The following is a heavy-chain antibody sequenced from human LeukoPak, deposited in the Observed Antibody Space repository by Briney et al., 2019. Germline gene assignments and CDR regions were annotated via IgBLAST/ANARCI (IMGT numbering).Heavy chain of an antibody. CDR1: GFTFSSYG. CDR3: AKDPGYSSGWTYYYYGMDV. CDR2: IWYDGSNK. V-gene: IGHV3-33*06. Sequence: PGRSLRLSCAASGFTFSSYGMHWVRQAPGKGLEWVAVIWYDGSNKYYADSVKGRFTISRDNSKNTLYLQMNSLRGEDTAVYYCAKDPGYSSGWTYYYYGMDVWGQGTAVTVSS. D-gene: IGHD6-19*01. J-gene: IGHJ6*02.